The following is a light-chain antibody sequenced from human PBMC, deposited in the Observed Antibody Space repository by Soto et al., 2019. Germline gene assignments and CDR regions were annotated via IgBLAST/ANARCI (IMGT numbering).Light chain of an antibody. CDR3: QAWDSSTAYV. CDR2: QDS. J-gene: IGLJ2*01. V-gene: IGLV3-1*01. Sequence: SYELTQPPSVSVSPGQTASITCSGDKLGDKYACWYQQKPSQSPVLVIYQDSKRPSGIPERFSGSNSGNTATLTISGTQAMDEADYYCQAWDSSTAYVFGGGTKVTVL. CDR1: KLGDKY.